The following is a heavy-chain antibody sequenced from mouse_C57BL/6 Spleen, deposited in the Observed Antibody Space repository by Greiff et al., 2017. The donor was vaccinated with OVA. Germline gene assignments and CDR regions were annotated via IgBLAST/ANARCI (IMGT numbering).Heavy chain of an antibody. Sequence: EVHLVESGPGLVKPSQSLSLTCSVTGYSITSGYYWYWIRQFPGNKLEWMGYISYDGCNNYKPSLQNRITITRDKSKNQFFLKLNSVTTEDTATYYCARGGDYYGSSPYFDYWGQGATLTVSS. CDR2: ISYDGCN. D-gene: IGHD1-1*01. CDR3: ARGGDYYGSSPYFDY. J-gene: IGHJ2*01. CDR1: GYSITSGYY. V-gene: IGHV3-6*01.